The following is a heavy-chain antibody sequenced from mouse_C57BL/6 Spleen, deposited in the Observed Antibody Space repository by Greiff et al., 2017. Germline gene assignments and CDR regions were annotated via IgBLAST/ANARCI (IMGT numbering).Heavy chain of an antibody. CDR3: ARREDDYDGAMDY. V-gene: IGHV2-6*03. D-gene: IGHD2-4*01. Sequence: QVQLKQSGPGLVAPSQSLSITCTVSGFSLTSYGVHWVRQPPGKGLEWLVVIWSDGSTTYNSALKSRLSISKDNSKSQVFLKMNSLQTDDTAMYYCARREDDYDGAMDYWGQGTSVTVSS. CDR1: GFSLTSYG. J-gene: IGHJ4*01. CDR2: IWSDGST.